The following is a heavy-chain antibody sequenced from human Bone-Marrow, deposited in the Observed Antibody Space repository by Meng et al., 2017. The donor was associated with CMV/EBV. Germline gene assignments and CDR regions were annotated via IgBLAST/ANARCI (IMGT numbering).Heavy chain of an antibody. CDR1: GYTFTSYY. Sequence: ASVKVSCKASGYTFTSYYMHWVRQAPGQGLEWMGIINPSGGSTSYAQKFQGRVTMTRDTSTSTVYMELSSLRSEDTAGYYCARDHDWPVITAPYGMDVWGQGTTVTVSS. CDR2: INPSGGST. D-gene: IGHD3-22*01. CDR3: ARDHDWPVITAPYGMDV. J-gene: IGHJ6*02. V-gene: IGHV1-46*01.